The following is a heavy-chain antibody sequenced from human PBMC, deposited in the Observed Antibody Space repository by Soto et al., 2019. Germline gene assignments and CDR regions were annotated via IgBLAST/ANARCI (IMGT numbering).Heavy chain of an antibody. CDR1: GGTFSTYA. Sequence: QVQLVQSGAEVKKPESSVKVSCKAPGGTFSTYAISWVRQAPGQGLKWIGGIIPMFGTANYAQRFQDRVTITADESTNTVYMELSSLRSEDTAVYFCASGIQLWLRRINNGYSGWGQGTLVTVSS. CDR3: ASGIQLWLRRINNGYSG. J-gene: IGHJ4*02. D-gene: IGHD5-18*01. V-gene: IGHV1-69*12. CDR2: IIPMFGTA.